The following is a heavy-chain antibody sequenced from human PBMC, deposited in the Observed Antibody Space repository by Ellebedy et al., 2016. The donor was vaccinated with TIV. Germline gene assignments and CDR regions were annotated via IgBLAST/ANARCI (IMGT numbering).Heavy chain of an antibody. CDR3: AFFRSGRVFDY. J-gene: IGHJ4*02. CDR2: IYYSGST. D-gene: IGHD3-10*01. V-gene: IGHV4-61*05. Sequence: MPSETLSLTCTVSGGSIRTSGHYWGWIRQPPGKGLEWIGYIYYSGSTNYNPSLKSRVTISVDTSKNQFSLKLSSVTAADTAVYYCAFFRSGRVFDYWGQGTLVTVSS. CDR1: GGSIRTSGHY.